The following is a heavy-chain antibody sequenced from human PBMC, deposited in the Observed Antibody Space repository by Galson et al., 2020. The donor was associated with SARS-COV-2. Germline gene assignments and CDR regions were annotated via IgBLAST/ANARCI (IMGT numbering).Heavy chain of an antibody. V-gene: IGHV3-21*01. CDR2: ISSSSSYI. J-gene: IGHJ6*03. Sequence: NSGGSLRLSCAASGFTFSSYSMNWVRQAPGKGLEWVSSISSSSSYIYYADSVKGRFTISRDNAKNSLYLQMNSLRAEDTAVYYCARVSSSDYYYYYYMDVWGKGTTVTISS. D-gene: IGHD6-13*01. CDR1: GFTFSSYS. CDR3: ARVSSSDYYYYYYMDV.